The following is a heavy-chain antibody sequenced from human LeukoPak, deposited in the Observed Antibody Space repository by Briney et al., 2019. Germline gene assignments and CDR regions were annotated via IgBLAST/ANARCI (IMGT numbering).Heavy chain of an antibody. J-gene: IGHJ4*02. CDR3: ARAGNGDY. V-gene: IGHV3-23*01. Sequence: GGSLRLSCAASGFTCTSYSMSWVRQAPGKGLEWVSGTSDRGDYTYYADSVKGRFTISRDNSKNTLYLQMNSLRAEDTAVYYCARAGNGDYWGQGTLVTVSS. CDR2: TSDRGDYT. D-gene: IGHD2-8*01. CDR1: GFTCTSYS.